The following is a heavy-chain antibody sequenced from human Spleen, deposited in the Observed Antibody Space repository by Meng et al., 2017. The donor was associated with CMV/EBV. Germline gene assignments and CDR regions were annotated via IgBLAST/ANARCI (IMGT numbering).Heavy chain of an antibody. D-gene: IGHD1-26*01. J-gene: IGHJ5*02. V-gene: IGHV4-39*07. CDR3: ARGIIVGATQFDP. CDR1: GGSISSSSYY. Sequence: SETLSLTCTVSGGSISSSSYYWGWIRQPPGKGLEWIGSIYYSGGTYYNPSLKSRVTISVDTSKNQFSLKLSSVTAADTAVYYCARGIIVGATQFDPWGQGTLVTVSS. CDR2: IYYSGGT.